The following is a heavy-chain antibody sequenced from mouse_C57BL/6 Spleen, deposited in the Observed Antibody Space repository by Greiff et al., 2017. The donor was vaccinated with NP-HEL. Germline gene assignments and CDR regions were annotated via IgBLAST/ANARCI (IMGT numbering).Heavy chain of an antibody. CDR1: GFNIKDYY. Sequence: VQLQQSGAELVRPGASVKLSCTASGFNIKDYYMHWVKQRPEQGLEWIGRIDPDDGDTEYAPKFQGKATMTADTSSNTAYLQLSSLRSEDTAVYYCTTGGNYVAWFAYWGQGTLVTVSA. CDR2: IDPDDGDT. J-gene: IGHJ3*01. V-gene: IGHV14-1*01. CDR3: TTGGNYVAWFAY. D-gene: IGHD2-1*01.